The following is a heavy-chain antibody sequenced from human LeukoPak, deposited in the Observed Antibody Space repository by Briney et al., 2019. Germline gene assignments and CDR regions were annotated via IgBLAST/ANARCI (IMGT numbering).Heavy chain of an antibody. D-gene: IGHD6-13*01. V-gene: IGHV4-59*01. J-gene: IGHJ4*02. CDR2: IYYSGST. CDR3: ARGMQQLYHFDS. CDR1: GGSISSYY. Sequence: SETLSLTCAVSGGSISSYYWSWIRQPPGKGLEWVGYIYYSGSTNYNPSLKSRVTISVDTSKNQFSLKLLSVTAADTAVYYCARGMQQLYHFDSWGRGTLVTVSS.